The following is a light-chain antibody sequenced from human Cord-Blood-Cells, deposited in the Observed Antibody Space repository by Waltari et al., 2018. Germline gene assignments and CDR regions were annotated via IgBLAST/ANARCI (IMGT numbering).Light chain of an antibody. CDR3: AAWDDSLNGWV. J-gene: IGLJ3*02. CDR2: SNN. V-gene: IGLV1-44*01. Sequence: QSVLTQPPSASGTPGQRVTISCSGSSPNIGSNTVNWYQQLPGTAPKLLIYSNNHRPAGVHDRFYGSKSGTSASLAISGLQSEDEADYYCAAWDDSLNGWVFGGGTKLTVL. CDR1: SPNIGSNT.